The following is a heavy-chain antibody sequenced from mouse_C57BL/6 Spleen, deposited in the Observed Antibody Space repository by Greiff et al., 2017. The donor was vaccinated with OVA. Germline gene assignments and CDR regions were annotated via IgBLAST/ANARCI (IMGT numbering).Heavy chain of an antibody. CDR3: ARMRDYGPWFAY. CDR2: INPSTGGT. J-gene: IGHJ3*01. CDR1: GYSFTGYY. Sequence: EVKLMESGPELVKPGASVKISCKASGYSFTGYYMNWVKQSPEKSLEWIGEINPSTGGTTYNQKFKAKATLSVDKSSSTAYMQLKSLTSEDSAVYYCARMRDYGPWFAYWGQGTLVTVSA. D-gene: IGHD1-1*01. V-gene: IGHV1-42*01.